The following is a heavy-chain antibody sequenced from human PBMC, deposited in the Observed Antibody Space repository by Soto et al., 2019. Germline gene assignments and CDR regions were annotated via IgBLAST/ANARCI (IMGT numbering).Heavy chain of an antibody. J-gene: IGHJ6*02. CDR1: GGSFY. CDR3: ARGGGDYDYAVDV. CDR2: NRHSGST. V-gene: IGHV4-34*01. D-gene: IGHD4-17*01. Sequence: QVQLQQWGAGLLKPSETLSLNCAVYGGSFYWTWIRQPPGKGLEWIGENRHSGSTNYNPSLKSRVSISIDRSKSQVSLTVYSVTAADTAVYYCARGGGDYDYAVDVWGQGTTVTVSS.